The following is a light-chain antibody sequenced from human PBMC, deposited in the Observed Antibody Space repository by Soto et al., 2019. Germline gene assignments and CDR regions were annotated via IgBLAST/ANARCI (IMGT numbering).Light chain of an antibody. CDR2: DAS. CDR1: QSISSW. J-gene: IGKJ1*01. Sequence: DIQMTQSPSTLSASVGDRVTITFRASQSISSWLAWYQQKPGKAPKLLIYDASNLEGGVPSRFSGSGSGTEFTLTISSLQPDDFATYYCQHYNSYSEALGQGTKVDIK. CDR3: QHYNSYSEA. V-gene: IGKV1-5*01.